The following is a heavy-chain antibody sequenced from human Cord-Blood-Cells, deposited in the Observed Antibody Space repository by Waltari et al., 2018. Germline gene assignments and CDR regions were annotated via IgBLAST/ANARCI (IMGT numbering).Heavy chain of an antibody. Sequence: QVQLVQSGAEVKKPGASVKVSCKASGYTFTGSYMHWVRPAPGQGREWMGWINPNSGGTNYAQKFQGWVTMTRDMSISTAYMELSRLRSDDTAVYYCARDRAGATDDAFDIWGQGTMVTVSS. CDR2: INPNSGGT. CDR3: ARDRAGATDDAFDI. CDR1: GYTFTGSY. J-gene: IGHJ3*02. D-gene: IGHD7-27*01. V-gene: IGHV1-2*04.